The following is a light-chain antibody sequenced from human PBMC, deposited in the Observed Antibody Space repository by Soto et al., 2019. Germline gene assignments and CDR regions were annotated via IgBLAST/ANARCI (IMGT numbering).Light chain of an antibody. CDR3: QQYGSSPIT. CDR2: DAS. J-gene: IGKJ5*01. V-gene: IGKV3D-20*01. Sequence: EIVMTQSPATLSVSPGERVTLSCRASQSVRSNLAWYQHRPGLAPRLLIHDASSRATGIPDRFSGSKSGTDFTLTIRRLEPEDAAVYYCQQYGSSPITFGQGTRLEI. CDR1: QSVRSN.